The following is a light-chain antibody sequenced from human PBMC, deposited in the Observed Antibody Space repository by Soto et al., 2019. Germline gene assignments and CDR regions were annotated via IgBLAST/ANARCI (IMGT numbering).Light chain of an antibody. V-gene: IGKV3-20*01. J-gene: IGKJ1*01. CDR1: QSVSSSY. Sequence: EIVLTQFPGILALSPGERATLSCRASQSVSSSYLAWYQQKPGQAPRLLIYGASSRATGIPDRFSGSGSGTDFTLTISRLEPEDFAVYYCQQYGSSPQTFGQGTKVDIK. CDR2: GAS. CDR3: QQYGSSPQT.